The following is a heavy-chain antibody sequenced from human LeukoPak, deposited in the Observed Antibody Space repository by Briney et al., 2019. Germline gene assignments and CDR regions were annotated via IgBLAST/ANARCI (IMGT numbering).Heavy chain of an antibody. CDR1: GYTLSGYC. CDR2: INYNSGAT. Sequence: GASVKVSCNGSGYTLSGYCMHWVRQAPGQGLEWMGWINYNSGATNYAQALQGRVTMTRDTSITIFYMELSSLRSDDTAVYYCARARRYDDSSGYYAYWGQGTLVTVSS. J-gene: IGHJ4*02. V-gene: IGHV1-2*02. D-gene: IGHD3-22*01. CDR3: ARARRYDDSSGYYAY.